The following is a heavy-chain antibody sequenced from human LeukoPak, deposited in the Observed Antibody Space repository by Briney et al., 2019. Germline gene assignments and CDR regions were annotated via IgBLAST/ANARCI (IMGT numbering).Heavy chain of an antibody. CDR2: INPNSGGT. Sequence: ASVKVSCKASGYTFTSYGISWVRQAPGQGLEWMGWINPNSGGTNYAQKFQGRVTMTRDTSISTAYMELSRLRSDDTAVYYCARVRGYSYGLSAAFDIWGQGTMVTVSS. D-gene: IGHD5-18*01. CDR3: ARVRGYSYGLSAAFDI. V-gene: IGHV1-2*02. CDR1: GYTFTSYG. J-gene: IGHJ3*02.